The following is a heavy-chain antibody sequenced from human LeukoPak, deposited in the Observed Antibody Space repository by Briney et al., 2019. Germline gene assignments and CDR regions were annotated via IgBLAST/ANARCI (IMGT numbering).Heavy chain of an antibody. J-gene: IGHJ4*02. V-gene: IGHV5-51*01. Sequence: GESLKISCKHSEYSFPNYCIGWVRQMPGKGLEWMGIIYPDDSDTRYSPSFQGQVTISADRSISTAYLQWSSLQASDTAMYYCAIGRGGQQLGDYWGQGTLVTVSS. D-gene: IGHD6-13*01. CDR2: IYPDDSDT. CDR3: AIGRGGQQLGDY. CDR1: EYSFPNYC.